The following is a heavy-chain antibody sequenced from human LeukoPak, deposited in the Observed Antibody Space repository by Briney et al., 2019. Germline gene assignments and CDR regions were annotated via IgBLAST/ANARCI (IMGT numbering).Heavy chain of an antibody. V-gene: IGHV1-8*01. Sequence: ASVKVSCKASGYSFTNFDINWVRQATGQGLEWMGWMNPNSGNKGYAQKFQGRVTMTMNTSITTAYMELSSLRSEDTAVYYCARGPQWRGYYYYMDVWGRGTTVTVSS. J-gene: IGHJ6*03. D-gene: IGHD6-19*01. CDR2: MNPNSGNK. CDR1: GYSFTNFD. CDR3: ARGPQWRGYYYYMDV.